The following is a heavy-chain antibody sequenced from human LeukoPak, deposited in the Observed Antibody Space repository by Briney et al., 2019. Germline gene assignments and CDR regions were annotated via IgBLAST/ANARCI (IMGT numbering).Heavy chain of an antibody. CDR3: ARAAWRGSNSRDAFDI. CDR2: IYYSGST. V-gene: IGHV4-59*12. Sequence: PSETLSLTCTVSGGSISSYYWSWIRQPPGKGLEWIGYIYYSGSTNYNPSPKSRVTISVDTSKNQFSLNLSSMTAADTAVYYCARAAWRGSNSRDAFDIWGQGTVVTVSS. J-gene: IGHJ3*02. D-gene: IGHD4/OR15-4a*01. CDR1: GGSISSYY.